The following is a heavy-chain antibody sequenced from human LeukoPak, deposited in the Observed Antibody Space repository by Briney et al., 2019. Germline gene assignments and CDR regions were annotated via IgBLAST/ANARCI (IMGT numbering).Heavy chain of an antibody. CDR3: AREGMATMSIDY. Sequence: ASVKVSCKASGYTFTGYFMHWVRQAPGQGLEWMGWINPNSGGTNYAQKFQGRVTMTRDTSISTAYMELSRLRSDDTAVYYCAREGMATMSIDYWGQGTLVTVSS. D-gene: IGHD5-24*01. V-gene: IGHV1-2*02. CDR1: GYTFTGYF. J-gene: IGHJ4*02. CDR2: INPNSGGT.